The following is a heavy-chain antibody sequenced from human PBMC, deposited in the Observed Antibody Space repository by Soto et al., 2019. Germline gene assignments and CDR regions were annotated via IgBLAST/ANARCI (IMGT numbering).Heavy chain of an antibody. Sequence: ASVKVSCKASGYTFSNFNINWVRQAPGQGLEWMGWISTYNGNTNYVQKLRDRVTMTIDTSTGTAYMELRSLRAEDTAVYYCAKDPVNTIFGVVITSDYWGQGTLVTVSS. D-gene: IGHD3-3*01. V-gene: IGHV1-18*01. CDR2: ISTYNGNT. J-gene: IGHJ4*02. CDR1: GYTFSNFN. CDR3: AKDPVNTIFGVVITSDY.